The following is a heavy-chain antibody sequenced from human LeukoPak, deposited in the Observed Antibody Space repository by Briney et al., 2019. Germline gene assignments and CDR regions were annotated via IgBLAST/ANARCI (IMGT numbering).Heavy chain of an antibody. J-gene: IGHJ5*02. Sequence: ASVKVSCKASGYTFTSYDINWVRQATGQGLEWMGWMNPNSGNTGYAQKFQGRVTMTRNTSISTAYMELSSLRSEDTAVYYCARVRSLHPPDKNWFDPWGQGTLVTVSS. CDR3: ARVRSLHPPDKNWFDP. V-gene: IGHV1-8*01. CDR1: GYTFTSYD. CDR2: MNPNSGNT.